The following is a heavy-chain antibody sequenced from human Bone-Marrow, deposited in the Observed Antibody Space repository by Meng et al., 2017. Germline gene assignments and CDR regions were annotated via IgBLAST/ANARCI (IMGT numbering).Heavy chain of an antibody. CDR2: IKQDGSEK. J-gene: IGHJ4*02. V-gene: IGHV3-7*01. CDR1: GFSFSSYW. D-gene: IGHD4-17*01. Sequence: ETLSLTCAASGFSFSSYWMSWVRQAPGKGLEWVANIKQDGSEKYYVDSVKGRFTISRDNAKNSLYLQMNSLRAEDTAVYYCARDRVPWVTTGGYFDYWGQGTLVTVSS. CDR3: ARDRVPWVTTGGYFDY.